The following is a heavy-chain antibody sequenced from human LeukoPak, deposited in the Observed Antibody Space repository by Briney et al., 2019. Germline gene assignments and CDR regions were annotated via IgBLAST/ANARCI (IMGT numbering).Heavy chain of an antibody. V-gene: IGHV3-23*01. CDR3: AKDGSWYSSSPNWFDP. CDR1: GFTFSSYA. J-gene: IGHJ5*02. CDR2: ISGSGGST. D-gene: IGHD6-19*01. Sequence: GGSLRLSCAASGFTFSSYAMSWVRQAPGKGLEWVSGISGSGGSTYYADSVKGRFTISRDNSKNALYLQMNSLRAEDTAVYYCAKDGSWYSSSPNWFDPWGQGTLVTVSS.